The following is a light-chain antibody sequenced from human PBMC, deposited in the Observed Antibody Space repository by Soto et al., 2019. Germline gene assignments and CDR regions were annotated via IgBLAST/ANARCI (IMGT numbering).Light chain of an antibody. V-gene: IGKV1-12*01. Sequence: DIQMTQSPSSVSASXGXXXTITCRASXGXXXXFGWYQQKPGKAPNLLISGASSLQSGVPSRFSASGSGTYFTLTITSLQPEDFATYYCQQTHSFPFTFGQGTRLEI. CDR2: GAS. J-gene: IGKJ5*01. CDR3: QQTHSFPFT. CDR1: XGXXXX.